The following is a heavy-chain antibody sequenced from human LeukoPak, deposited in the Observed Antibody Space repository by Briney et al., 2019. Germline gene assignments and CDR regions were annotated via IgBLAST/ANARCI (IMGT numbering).Heavy chain of an antibody. Sequence: RQXPXXXXXWXSTISGSGGTTYYAASVKGQFTISRDNSKNTLYLQMHSLRAEDTAVYYCAKAGAGIQLWSHIDYWGQGTLVTVSS. J-gene: IGHJ4*02. CDR3: AKAGAGIQLWSHIDY. V-gene: IGHV3-23*01. D-gene: IGHD5-18*01. CDR2: ISGSGGTT.